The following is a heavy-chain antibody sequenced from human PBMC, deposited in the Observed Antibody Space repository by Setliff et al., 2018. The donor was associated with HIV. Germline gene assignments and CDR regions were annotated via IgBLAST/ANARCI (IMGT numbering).Heavy chain of an antibody. CDR1: GFTFSSYA. Sequence: GSLRLSCEASGFTFSSYAMHWVRQAPGKGLEWVAFLRFDGSNQYYADSVKGRFTISRDNAKNSLYLQMNSLRAEDTAVYYCARDCVAVAGTGPDAFDIWGRGTMVTVSS. D-gene: IGHD6-19*01. CDR3: ARDCVAVAGTGPDAFDI. CDR2: LRFDGSNQ. J-gene: IGHJ3*02. V-gene: IGHV3-30*02.